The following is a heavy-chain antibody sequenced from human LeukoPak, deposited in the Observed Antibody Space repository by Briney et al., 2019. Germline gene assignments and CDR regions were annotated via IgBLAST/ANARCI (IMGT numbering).Heavy chain of an antibody. J-gene: IGHJ4*02. D-gene: IGHD2-15*01. CDR3: ARDRFRYCSGAKCSHFDF. CDR2: IKQDGSEK. CDR1: GFTFSSYW. V-gene: IGHV3-7*03. Sequence: GGSLRLSCAASGFTFSSYWMSWVRQAPGKGLEWVANIKQDGSEKYYVDSVKGRFTISRDNAKNSLYLQMNSLRADDMAFYYCARDRFRYCSGAKCSHFDFWGQGTLVTVSS.